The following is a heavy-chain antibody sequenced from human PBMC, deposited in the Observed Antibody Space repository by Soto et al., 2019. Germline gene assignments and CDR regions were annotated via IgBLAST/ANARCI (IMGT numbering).Heavy chain of an antibody. CDR3: ARASLSSSSVLAC. CDR1: YC. J-gene: IGHJ4*02. CDR2: IYPGESDT. D-gene: IGHD6-6*01. V-gene: IGHV5-51*01. Sequence: YCGGWVRKKPGKGLEWMGVIYPGESDTRYSPSFQGQVTITADKSISTAYQHWSSLKASDTVMYFGARASLSSSSVLACWGKGTLVPVPQ.